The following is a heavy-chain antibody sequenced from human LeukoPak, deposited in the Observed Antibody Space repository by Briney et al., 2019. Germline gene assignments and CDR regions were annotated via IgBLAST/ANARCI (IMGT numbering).Heavy chain of an antibody. CDR3: AKSLGYCSSTSCYLFDY. Sequence: GGSLRLSCAASGFTFSSYGMHWVRQAPGKGLEWVAFIRYDGSNKYYADSVKGRFTISRDNSKNTLYLQMNSLRAEDTAVYYCAKSLGYCSSTSCYLFDYWGQGALVTVSS. CDR2: IRYDGSNK. D-gene: IGHD2-2*01. J-gene: IGHJ4*02. CDR1: GFTFSSYG. V-gene: IGHV3-30*02.